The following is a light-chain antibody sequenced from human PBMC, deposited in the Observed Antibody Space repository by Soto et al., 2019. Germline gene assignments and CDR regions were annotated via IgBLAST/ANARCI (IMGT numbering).Light chain of an antibody. CDR3: MQALQTPT. V-gene: IGKV2-28*01. Sequence: VMTQSPLSLPVTPGEPASISCRSSQSLLHSNGINYLDWYLQKPGQSPQLLIYLGSNRASGVPDRFSGSGSGTDFTLKISRVETEDVGVYYCMQALQTPTFGGGTKVEIK. CDR1: QSLLHSNGINY. J-gene: IGKJ4*01. CDR2: LGS.